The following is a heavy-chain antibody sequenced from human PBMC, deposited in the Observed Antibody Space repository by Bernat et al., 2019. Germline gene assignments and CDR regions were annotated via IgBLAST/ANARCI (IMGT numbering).Heavy chain of an antibody. CDR2: IIPNRGIA. CDR1: GCTFSSYT. CDR3: ASTDCSGGSLYYPLDV. V-gene: IGHV1-69*02. J-gene: IGHJ6*02. D-gene: IGHD2-15*01. Sequence: QVQLVQSGAEVKKPGSSVKVSCKASGCTFSSYTISWVRQATGQGLEWMGRIIPNRGIANYAQKFQGRVTMTTDKSMSTAYMELSSLRSEDTAVYYCASTDCSGGSLYYPLDVWGQGTLVTVSS.